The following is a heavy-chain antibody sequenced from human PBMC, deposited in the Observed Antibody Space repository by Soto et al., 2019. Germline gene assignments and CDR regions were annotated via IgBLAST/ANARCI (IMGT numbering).Heavy chain of an antibody. J-gene: IGHJ6*02. D-gene: IGHD3-16*01. Sequence: EVQLLESGGGLVQPGGSLRLSCAASGFTFSSYAMSWVRQAPGKGLEGVSAISGSGGSTYYADSVKGQFTISIDNSKNTLYLHMNSLRAEDTAVYYCAKDGGIWGNYYYRMDVWGQGTTVTVSS. CDR1: GFTFSSYA. V-gene: IGHV3-23*01. CDR3: AKDGGIWGNYYYRMDV. CDR2: ISGSGGST.